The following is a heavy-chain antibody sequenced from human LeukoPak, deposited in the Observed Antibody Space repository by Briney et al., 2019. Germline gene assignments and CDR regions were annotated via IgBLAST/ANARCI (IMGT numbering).Heavy chain of an antibody. CDR1: GYTFTSYG. J-gene: IGHJ4*02. D-gene: IGHD5-18*01. Sequence: GASVKVSCKASGYTFTSYGISWVRQAPGQGLEWMGWISAYNGNTNYAQKLQGRVTMTTDTSTSTVYMELSSLRSEDTAVYYCARYSYGFDYWGQGTLVTVSS. CDR2: ISAYNGNT. CDR3: ARYSYGFDY. V-gene: IGHV1-18*01.